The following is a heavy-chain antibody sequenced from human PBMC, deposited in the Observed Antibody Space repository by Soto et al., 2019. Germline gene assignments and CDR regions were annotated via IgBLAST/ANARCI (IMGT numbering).Heavy chain of an antibody. CDR2: ISSSGNIQ. CDR3: ERDFYDYSKYFDY. D-gene: IGHD4-4*01. J-gene: IGHJ4*02. Sequence: GGSLRLSCAASGFTLSDYYMSWIRQAPGKGLEWVSYISSSGNIQYYADSVKGRFTISRDNAKNSLYLQMNSLRAEDTAVYYCERDFYDYSKYFDYWGQGTLVTVSS. V-gene: IGHV3-11*01. CDR1: GFTLSDYY.